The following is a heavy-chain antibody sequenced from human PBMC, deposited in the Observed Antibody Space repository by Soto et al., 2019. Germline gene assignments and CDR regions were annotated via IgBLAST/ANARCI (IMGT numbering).Heavy chain of an antibody. Sequence: EVQLLESGGGLVQPGESLRLSCAVSGFTFSNYAMSWVRQVPGKGLEWVSTISGSGGSTYYADSVKGRFTSSRDNSKNSLYLPMNGLRAADTALYYCVKQQMRDILAFDYWGQGTLVTVSS. CDR3: VKQQMRDILAFDY. J-gene: IGHJ4*02. CDR2: ISGSGGST. CDR1: GFTFSNYA. V-gene: IGHV3-23*01. D-gene: IGHD2-8*02.